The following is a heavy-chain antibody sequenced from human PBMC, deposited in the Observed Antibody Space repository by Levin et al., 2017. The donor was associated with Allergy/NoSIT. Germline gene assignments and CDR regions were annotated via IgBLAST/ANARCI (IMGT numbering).Heavy chain of an antibody. CDR2: ISYDGSNK. V-gene: IGHV3-30-3*01. D-gene: IGHD4-11*01. CDR3: AREYYSNYVGYGMDV. CDR1: GFTFSSYA. J-gene: IGHJ6*02. Sequence: GGSLRLSCAASGFTFSSYAMHWVRQAPGKGLEWVAVISYDGSNKYYADSVKGRFTISRDNSKNTLYLQMNSLRAEDTAVYYCAREYYSNYVGYGMDVWGQGTTVTVSS.